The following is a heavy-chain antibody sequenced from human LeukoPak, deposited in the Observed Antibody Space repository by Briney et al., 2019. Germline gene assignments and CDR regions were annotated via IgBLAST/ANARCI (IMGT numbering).Heavy chain of an antibody. CDR1: GFTFSSYN. CDR2: TSYDGSKK. Sequence: GGSLRPSCAASGFTFSSYNMQWVRQAPGKGLEWVAGTSYDGSKKFYADSVKGRFTISRDNSQNTLFLQMNSLRPEDTAVYYCAKPRGLDYYDSSVILDYWGQGTLVTVSS. J-gene: IGHJ4*02. D-gene: IGHD3-22*01. CDR3: AKPRGLDYYDSSVILDY. V-gene: IGHV3-30*18.